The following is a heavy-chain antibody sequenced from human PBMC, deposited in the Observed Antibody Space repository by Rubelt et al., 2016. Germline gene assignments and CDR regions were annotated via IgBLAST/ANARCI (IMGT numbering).Heavy chain of an antibody. D-gene: IGHD4-17*01. CDR2: IITIFGTA. CDR3: ATDKYGAVTTIFDY. Sequence: QVQLVQSGAEVKKPGSSVKVSCKASGGTFSSYAISWVRQAPGQGLEWMGGIITIFGTANYAQKFQGRVTITGDKSTSTAYMELSSLGSEDTAVYYCATDKYGAVTTIFDYWGQGTLVTVSS. J-gene: IGHJ4*02. V-gene: IGHV1-69*06. CDR1: GGTFSSYA.